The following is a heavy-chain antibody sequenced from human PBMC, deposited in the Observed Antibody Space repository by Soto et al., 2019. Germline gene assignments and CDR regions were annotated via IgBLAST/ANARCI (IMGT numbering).Heavy chain of an antibody. CDR3: ARHYSAMGV. J-gene: IGHJ6*02. Sequence: EVQLVETGGDPIQPGGSLRLSCAASGFTVSSDSMTWVRQAPGKGLEWISIIYSDNNTDYADSVKGRFSISRDTSKNILYLQMNSLRAEDTAEYYCARHYSAMGVWGQGTMVTVSS. CDR1: GFTVSSDS. V-gene: IGHV3-53*02. CDR2: IYSDNNT.